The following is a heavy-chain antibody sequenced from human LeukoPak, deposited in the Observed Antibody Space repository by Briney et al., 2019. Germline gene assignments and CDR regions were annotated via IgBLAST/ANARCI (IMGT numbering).Heavy chain of an antibody. J-gene: IGHJ6*02. CDR3: AREPGKLLPAGMDV. CDR1: GGSFSGYY. Sequence: SETLSLTCAVYGGSFSGYYWSWIRQPPGKGLEWIGEINHSGSTNYNPSLKSRVTISVDTSKNQFSLKLSSVTAADTAVYYCAREPGKLLPAGMDVWGQGTTVTVSS. CDR2: INHSGST. D-gene: IGHD2-2*01. V-gene: IGHV4-34*01.